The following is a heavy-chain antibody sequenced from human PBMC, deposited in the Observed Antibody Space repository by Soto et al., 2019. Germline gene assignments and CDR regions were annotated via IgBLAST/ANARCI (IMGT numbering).Heavy chain of an antibody. Sequence: ASVKVSCKASGGTFSSYAISWVRQAPGQGLEWMGGIIPIFGTANYAQKFQGRVTITADKSTSTAYMELSSLRSEDTAVYYCADRTRDGYNDYWGQGTLVTVSS. D-gene: IGHD5-12*01. CDR3: ADRTRDGYNDY. V-gene: IGHV1-69*06. CDR2: IIPIFGTA. CDR1: GGTFSSYA. J-gene: IGHJ4*02.